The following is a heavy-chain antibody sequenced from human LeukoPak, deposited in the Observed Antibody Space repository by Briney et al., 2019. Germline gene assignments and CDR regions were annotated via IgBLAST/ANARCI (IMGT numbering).Heavy chain of an antibody. V-gene: IGHV1-69*05. CDR2: IIPIFGTA. CDR1: GGTFSSYA. D-gene: IGHD3-22*01. J-gene: IGHJ4*02. CDR3: ARGPRYYDSSGYYGSFDY. Sequence: SVKVSFKASGGTFSSYAISWVRQAPGQGLEWRVGIIPIFGTANDAQKFQGRVTITTDESTSTASMELSSLRSEDTAVYYCARGPRYYDSSGYYGSFDYWGQGTLVTVSS.